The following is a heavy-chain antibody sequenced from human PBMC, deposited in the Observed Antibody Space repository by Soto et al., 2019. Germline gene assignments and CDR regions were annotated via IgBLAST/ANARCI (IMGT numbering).Heavy chain of an antibody. V-gene: IGHV1-8*01. J-gene: IGHJ6*02. CDR3: ARGRSVAVAGTGYYYYYGMDV. CDR1: GYTFTSYD. D-gene: IGHD6-19*01. CDR2: MNPNSGNT. Sequence: ASVKVSCKASGYTFTSYDINWVRQATGRGLEWMGWMNPNSGNTGYAQKFQGRVTMTRNTSISTAYMELSSLRSEDTAVYYCARGRSVAVAGTGYYYYYGMDVWGQGTTVTVSS.